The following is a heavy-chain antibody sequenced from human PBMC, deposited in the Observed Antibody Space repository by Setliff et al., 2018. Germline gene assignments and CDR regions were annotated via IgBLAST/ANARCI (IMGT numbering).Heavy chain of an antibody. V-gene: IGHV4-34*01. CDR2: INHRGST. D-gene: IGHD1-20*01. CDR3: ARGRNIKLRLLDS. CDR1: GGTFSDYH. Sequence: SETLSLTCAAYGGTFSDYHWTWIRQSPEKGLEWIGEINHRGSTNYNPSLESRVTISIDTSKNQFSLNLRYVTAADTGLYYCARGRNIKLRLLDSWGQGKLVTVSS. J-gene: IGHJ4*02.